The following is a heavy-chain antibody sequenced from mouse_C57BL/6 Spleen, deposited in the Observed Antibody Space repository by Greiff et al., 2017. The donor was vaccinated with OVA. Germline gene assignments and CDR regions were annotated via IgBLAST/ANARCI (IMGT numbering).Heavy chain of an antibody. V-gene: IGHV1-18*01. CDR3: ARWSNLSYWYFDV. Sequence: EVQLQESGPELVKPGASVKIPCKASGYTFTDYNMDWVKQSHGKSLEWIGDINPNNGGTIYNQKFKGKATLTVGKSSSTAYMELRSLTSEDTAVYYCARWSNLSYWYFDVWGTGTTATVSS. D-gene: IGHD2-5*01. CDR2: INPNNGGT. CDR1: GYTFTDYN. J-gene: IGHJ1*03.